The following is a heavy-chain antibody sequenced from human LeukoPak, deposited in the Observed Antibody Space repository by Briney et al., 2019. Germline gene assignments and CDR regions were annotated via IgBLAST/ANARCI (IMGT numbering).Heavy chain of an antibody. CDR3: ARVGGCSSTSCYAGKYYFDY. Sequence: SETLSLTCAVYGGSFSGYYWSWIRQPPGKGLEGIGEINHSGSTNYNPSLTSRGTISVDTSKNQFSLKLSSVTAADTAVYYCARVGGCSSTSCYAGKYYFDYWGQGTLVTVSS. CDR2: INHSGST. CDR1: GGSFSGYY. J-gene: IGHJ4*02. D-gene: IGHD2-2*01. V-gene: IGHV4-34*01.